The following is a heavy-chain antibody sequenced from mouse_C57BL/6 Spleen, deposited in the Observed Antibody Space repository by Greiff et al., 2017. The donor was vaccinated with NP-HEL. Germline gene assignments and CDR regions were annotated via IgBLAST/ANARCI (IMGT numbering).Heavy chain of an antibody. D-gene: IGHD1-1*01. CDR3: AREGYYGSSLPWFAY. CDR1: GFTFSSYA. J-gene: IGHJ3*01. CDR2: ISDGGSYT. V-gene: IGHV5-4*01. Sequence: EVQVVESGGGLVKPGGSLKLSCAASGFTFSSYAMSWVRQTPEKRLEWVATISDGGSYTYYPDNVKGRFTISRDNAKNNLYLQMSPLKSEDTAMYYCAREGYYGSSLPWFAYWGQGTLVTVSA.